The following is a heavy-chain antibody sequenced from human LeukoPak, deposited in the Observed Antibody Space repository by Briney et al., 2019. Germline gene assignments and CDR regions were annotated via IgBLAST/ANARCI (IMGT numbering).Heavy chain of an antibody. D-gene: IGHD6-19*01. CDR2: INQEGSEK. J-gene: IGHJ5*01. CDR1: GLSTYW. V-gene: IGHV3-7*01. Sequence: GGSLRLSCAASGLSTYWMSWVRQAPGKGLEWVANINQEGSEKYYVDSVKGRFTISRDNAKNSLYLQMNSLRAEDTAVYYCARGGYSSVWGFDSWGQGTLVTVSS. CDR3: ARGGYSSVWGFDS.